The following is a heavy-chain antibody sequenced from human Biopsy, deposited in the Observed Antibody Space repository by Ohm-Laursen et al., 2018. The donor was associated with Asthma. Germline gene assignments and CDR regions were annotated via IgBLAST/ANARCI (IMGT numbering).Heavy chain of an antibody. CDR3: ARGGYYGDRRQHHGMDI. J-gene: IGHJ6*02. CDR2: SSAYNGHT. CDR1: GYTFSNYG. D-gene: IGHD4-17*01. Sequence: AASVKVSCKASGYTFSNYGIAWVRQAPGQGLEWMGWSSAYNGHTKYAQKFHDRVTMTTDKSTNTAHMELRSLTSDDTAVYYCARGGYYGDRRQHHGMDIWGQGTTVIVSS. V-gene: IGHV1-18*04.